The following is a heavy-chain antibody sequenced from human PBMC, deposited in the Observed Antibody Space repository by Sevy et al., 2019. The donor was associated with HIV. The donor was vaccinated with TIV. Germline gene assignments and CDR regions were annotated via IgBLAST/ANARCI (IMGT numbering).Heavy chain of an antibody. Sequence: GGSLRLSCAASGFTFSDYAIHWVRQAPGKGLEWLAVISYHGRNQFYADSVRGRFTISRDDSKNTVYLQMNSLRPDDTPVYYCARKQFVLSFAYWGQGTLVTVSS. CDR2: ISYHGRNQ. D-gene: IGHD6-6*01. CDR1: GFTFSDYA. J-gene: IGHJ4*02. CDR3: ARKQFVLSFAY. V-gene: IGHV3-30*04.